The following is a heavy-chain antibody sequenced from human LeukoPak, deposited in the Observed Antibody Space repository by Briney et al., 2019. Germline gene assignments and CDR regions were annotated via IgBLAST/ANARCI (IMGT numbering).Heavy chain of an antibody. CDR2: ISSSSSSTI. V-gene: IGHV3-48*04. CDR1: GFTFSSYS. J-gene: IGHJ5*02. D-gene: IGHD6-19*01. Sequence: GGSLRLSCAASGFTFSSYSMNWVRQAPGKGLEWVSYISSSSSSTIYYADSVKGRFTISRDNAKNSLYLQMNSLRAEDTAVYYCAGVPFTAGNWFDPWGQGTLVTVSS. CDR3: AGVPFTAGNWFDP.